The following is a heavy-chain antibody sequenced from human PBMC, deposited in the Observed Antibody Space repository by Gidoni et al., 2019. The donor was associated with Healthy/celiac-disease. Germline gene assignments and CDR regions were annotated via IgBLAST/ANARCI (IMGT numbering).Heavy chain of an antibody. J-gene: IGHJ4*02. D-gene: IGHD6-19*01. Sequence: QVQLVESGGGVVQPGRSLRLSCAASGFTFSSYGMHWVRQAPGKGLEWVAVIWYDGSNKYYADSVKGRFTISRDNSKNTLYLQMNSLRAEDTAVYYCARDLRVIAVAGGFDYWGQGTLVTVSS. CDR2: IWYDGSNK. CDR3: ARDLRVIAVAGGFDY. CDR1: GFTFSSYG. V-gene: IGHV3-33*01.